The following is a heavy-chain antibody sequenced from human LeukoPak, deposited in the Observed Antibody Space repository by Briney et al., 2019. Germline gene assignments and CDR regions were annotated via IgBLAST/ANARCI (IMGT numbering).Heavy chain of an antibody. CDR3: ARVGVRGGTYYYYYMDV. CDR2: IYYSGST. Sequence: SETLSLTCTVSGGSISSHYWSWIRQPPGKGLEWIGYIYYSGSTNYNPSLKSRVTISVDTSKNQFSLKPSSVTAADTAVYYCARVGVRGGTYYYYYMDVWGKGTTVTVSS. D-gene: IGHD1-26*01. V-gene: IGHV4-59*11. CDR1: GGSISSHY. J-gene: IGHJ6*03.